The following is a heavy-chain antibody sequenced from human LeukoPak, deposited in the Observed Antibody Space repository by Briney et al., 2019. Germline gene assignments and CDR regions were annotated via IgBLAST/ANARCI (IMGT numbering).Heavy chain of an antibody. V-gene: IGHV3-74*03. J-gene: IGHJ4*02. Sequence: GGSLRLSRAASGFTFSSYWMHWVRQAPGKGLVWVSRINSDGSSIAYADSVKGRFTISRDNAKNTLYLQMNSLRVEDTAVYYCAREGRVSGYDFDCWGQGTLATVSS. D-gene: IGHD5-12*01. CDR2: INSDGSSI. CDR1: GFTFSSYW. CDR3: AREGRVSGYDFDC.